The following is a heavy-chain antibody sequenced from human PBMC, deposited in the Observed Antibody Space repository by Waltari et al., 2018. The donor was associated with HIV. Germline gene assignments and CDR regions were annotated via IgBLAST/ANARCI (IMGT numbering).Heavy chain of an antibody. CDR3: AIDSLYSESSGYYFRPFDM. CDR1: AFPFSRYA. D-gene: IGHD3-22*01. Sequence: QDQLVESGGGVVQPGGFLRLPCTSRAFPFSRYAMHGVRPAPGKGLGWVVGRSVEGSNTDSADSQQALFTIAKETPKTPQNLQMKSLITVDTAVYSWAIDSLYSESSGYYFRPFDMWGQGTMVTVSS. J-gene: IGHJ3*02. CDR2: RSVEGSNT. V-gene: IGHV3-30-3*01.